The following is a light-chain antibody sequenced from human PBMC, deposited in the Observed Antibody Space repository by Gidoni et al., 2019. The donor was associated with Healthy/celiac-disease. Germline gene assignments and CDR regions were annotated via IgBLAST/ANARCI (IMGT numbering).Light chain of an antibody. J-gene: IGLJ7*01. V-gene: IGLV1-47*02. CDR1: SSNIGSNY. CDR2: SNN. Sequence: QSVVTQPPSASGTPGQRVTISCSGSSSNIGSNYVYWYQQLPGTAPKLLIYSNNQRPSGVPDRVSGSKSGTSASLAISGLRSEDEADYYCAAWDDSLSGAVFGGGTQLTVL. CDR3: AAWDDSLSGAV.